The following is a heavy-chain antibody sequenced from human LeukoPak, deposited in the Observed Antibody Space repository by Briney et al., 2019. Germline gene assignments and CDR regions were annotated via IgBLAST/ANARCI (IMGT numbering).Heavy chain of an antibody. CDR2: ISSSSSTI. D-gene: IGHD3-9*01. Sequence: GGSLRLSCAASGFTFSSYSMNWVRQAPGKGLEWVSYISSSSSTIYYADSVKGRFTISRDNAKNSLYLQMNSLRAEDTAVYYCARDAELRYFDWLPHPLDYWGQGTLVTVSS. J-gene: IGHJ4*02. V-gene: IGHV3-48*01. CDR1: GFTFSSYS. CDR3: ARDAELRYFDWLPHPLDY.